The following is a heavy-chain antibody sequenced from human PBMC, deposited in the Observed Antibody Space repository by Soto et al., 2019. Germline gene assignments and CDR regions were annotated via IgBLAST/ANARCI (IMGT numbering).Heavy chain of an antibody. Sequence: QVQLQESGPGLVKPSETLSLTCTVSGGSISSYYWSWIRQPPGKGLEWIGYIYYSGSTNYNPSLKSRVTISVDTSKNQFSLKLSSVTAADTAVYYCASLMVPWEVSWYFDLWGRGTLVTVSS. CDR2: IYYSGST. CDR1: GGSISSYY. CDR3: ASLMVPWEVSWYFDL. J-gene: IGHJ2*01. V-gene: IGHV4-59*01. D-gene: IGHD1-26*01.